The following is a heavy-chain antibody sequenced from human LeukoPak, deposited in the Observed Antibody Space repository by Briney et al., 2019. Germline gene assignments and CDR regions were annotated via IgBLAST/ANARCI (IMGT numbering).Heavy chain of an antibody. CDR3: TTGGLWYVDY. Sequence: PGGSLRLSCAASGFTFSNAWMSWVHQVPGKGLEWVGRIKSKTDDGTTDYAAPVIGRFNISRDDSKNTLYLQMNSLKSEDTALYYCTTGGLWYVDYWGQGILVTVSS. V-gene: IGHV3-15*01. D-gene: IGHD6-13*01. CDR1: GFTFSNAW. J-gene: IGHJ4*02. CDR2: IKSKTDDGTT.